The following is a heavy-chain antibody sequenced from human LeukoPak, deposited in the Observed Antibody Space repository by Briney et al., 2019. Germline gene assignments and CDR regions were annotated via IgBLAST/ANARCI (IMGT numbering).Heavy chain of an antibody. V-gene: IGHV4-38-2*02. D-gene: IGHD3-10*01. CDR2: IYHSGST. J-gene: IGHJ5*02. Sequence: PSETLSLTCTVSGYSISSGYYWGWIRQPPGKGLEWIGSIYHSGSTYYNPSLKSRVTISVDTSKNQFSLKLSSVTAADTAVYYCARGGVRLRKPPNHWFDPWGQGTLVTVSS. CDR3: ARGGVRLRKPPNHWFDP. CDR1: GYSISSGYY.